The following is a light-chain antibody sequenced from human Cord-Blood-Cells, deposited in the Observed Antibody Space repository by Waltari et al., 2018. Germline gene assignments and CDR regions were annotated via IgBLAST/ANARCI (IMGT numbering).Light chain of an antibody. CDR1: SSDVGGYNY. V-gene: IGLV2-14*01. CDR2: DVS. CDR3: SSYTSSSPYV. J-gene: IGLJ1*01. Sequence: QSALTQHASVSGSPGQSITISCTGTSSDVGGYNYVSWYQQHPGKAPKLMIYDVSTRPSGVSNRFSGSKSGNTASLTISVLQAEDEADYYCSSYTSSSPYVFGTGTKVTVL.